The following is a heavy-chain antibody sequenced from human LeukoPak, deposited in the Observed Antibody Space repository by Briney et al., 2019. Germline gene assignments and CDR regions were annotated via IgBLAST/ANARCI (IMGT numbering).Heavy chain of an antibody. V-gene: IGHV3-23*01. CDR2: ISGTGGRT. Sequence: PGGSLRLSCAASEFTFSSYGMNWIRQSPGKGLQWVSRISGTGGRTSYADSVKGRFTISRDNSKNTLFLQMNSLRPEDTAVYYCAKGTAYYGSLFDYWGQGNLVTVSS. CDR3: AKGTAYYGSLFDY. CDR1: EFTFSSYG. D-gene: IGHD3-10*01. J-gene: IGHJ4*02.